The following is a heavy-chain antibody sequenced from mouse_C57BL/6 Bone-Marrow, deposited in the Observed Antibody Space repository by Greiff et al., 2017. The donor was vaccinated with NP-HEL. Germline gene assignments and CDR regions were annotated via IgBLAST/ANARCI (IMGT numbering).Heavy chain of an antibody. J-gene: IGHJ1*03. D-gene: IGHD1-1*01. CDR2: IHPNSGST. V-gene: IGHV1-64*01. Sequence: VQLQQSGAELVKPGASVKLSCKASGYTFTSYWMHWVKQRPGQGLEWIGMIHPNSGSTNYNEKFKSKATLTVDKSSSTAYMQLSSLTSEDSAVYYCARRTSYYYGSSYEYFDVWGTGTTVTVSS. CDR3: ARRTSYYYGSSYEYFDV. CDR1: GYTFTSYW.